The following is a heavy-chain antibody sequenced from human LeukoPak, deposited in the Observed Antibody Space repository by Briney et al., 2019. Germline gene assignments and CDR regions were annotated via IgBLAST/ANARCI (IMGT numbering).Heavy chain of an antibody. D-gene: IGHD5-12*01. V-gene: IGHV3-21*01. Sequence: GGSLRLSCAASGFTFNTQSMNWVRQAPGKGLEWLSATSSSGGHIYYAGSVQGRFTISRDDAKESVYLQLNSLRAEDTAVYYCARGLGWITPGAPYFDLWGHGTLVTVSS. CDR3: ARGLGWITPGAPYFDL. CDR1: GFTFNTQS. CDR2: TSSSGGHI. J-gene: IGHJ4*01.